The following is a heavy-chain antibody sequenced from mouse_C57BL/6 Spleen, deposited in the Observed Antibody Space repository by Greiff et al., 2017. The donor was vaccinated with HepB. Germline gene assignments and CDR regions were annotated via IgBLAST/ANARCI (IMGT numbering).Heavy chain of an antibody. V-gene: IGHV5-6*01. D-gene: IGHD2-4*01. J-gene: IGHJ4*01. CDR3: VRYDYDGYAMDY. CDR2: ISSGGSYT. CDR1: GFTFSSYG. Sequence: EVKLVESGGDLVKPGGSLKLSCAASGFTFSSYGMSWVRQTPDKRLEWVATISSGGSYTYYPDSVKWRFTISRDNAKNTLYLKMSSLKYEDTAMYYCVRYDYDGYAMDYWGQGTSVTVSS.